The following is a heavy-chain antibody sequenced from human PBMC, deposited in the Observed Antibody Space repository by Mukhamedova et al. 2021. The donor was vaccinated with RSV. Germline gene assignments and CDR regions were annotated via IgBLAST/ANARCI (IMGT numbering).Heavy chain of an antibody. Sequence: VSSISSSSSYIYYADSVKGRFTISRDDAQNSLYLQMNSLRAEDTAVYYCARDPNYDFWSGDYMDIWGQGTTVTVPS. D-gene: IGHD3-3*01. CDR2: ISSSSSYI. CDR3: ARDPNYDFWSGDYMDI. V-gene: IGHV3-21*01. J-gene: IGHJ6*03.